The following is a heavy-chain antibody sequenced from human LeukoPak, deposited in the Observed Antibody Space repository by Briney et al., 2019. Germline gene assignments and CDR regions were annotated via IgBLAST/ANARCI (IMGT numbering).Heavy chain of an antibody. Sequence: SETLSLTCTVSGGSISGYYWTWIRQPPGKGLEWIGYIYYSGNTNYNPSLKSRVTISVDTSKNQFSLKLSSVTAADTAVYHCARDCSGGNCYPAAFDVWGQGTMVTVSS. D-gene: IGHD2-15*01. CDR2: IYYSGNT. J-gene: IGHJ3*01. V-gene: IGHV4-59*01. CDR3: ARDCSGGNCYPAAFDV. CDR1: GGSISGYY.